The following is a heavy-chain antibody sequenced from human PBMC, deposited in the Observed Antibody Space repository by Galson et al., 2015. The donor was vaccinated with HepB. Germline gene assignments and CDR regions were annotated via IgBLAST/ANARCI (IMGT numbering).Heavy chain of an antibody. CDR3: AAGFWNHFGSGSYSIDY. J-gene: IGHJ4*02. CDR1: GFTFINSA. D-gene: IGHD3-10*01. Sequence: SVKVSCKASGFTFINSAMQWVRQARGQRLEWIGGIVVGSGNTNYAQKFQERVIITRDKPTSTAYMEVNSLRSEDTAVYYCAAGFWNHFGSGSYSIDYWGQGTLVTVSS. CDR2: IVVGSGNT. V-gene: IGHV1-58*02.